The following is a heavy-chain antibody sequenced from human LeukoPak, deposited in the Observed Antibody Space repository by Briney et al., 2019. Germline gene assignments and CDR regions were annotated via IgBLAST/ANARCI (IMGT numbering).Heavy chain of an antibody. CDR3: ARDPPPSRRGGGGEFDY. CDR2: ISSSSSYI. V-gene: IGHV3-21*01. CDR1: GFTFSSYS. J-gene: IGHJ4*02. Sequence: PGGSLRLSCAASGFTFSSYSMNWVRQAPGKGLEWVSSISSSSSYIYYADSVKGRFTISRDNAKNSLYLQMNSLRAEDTAVYYCARDPPPSRRGGGGEFDYWGQGTLVTVSS. D-gene: IGHD3-16*01.